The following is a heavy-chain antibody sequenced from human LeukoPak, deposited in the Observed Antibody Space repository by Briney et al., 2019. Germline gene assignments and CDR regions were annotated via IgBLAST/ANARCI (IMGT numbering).Heavy chain of an antibody. CDR3: ARVGSGYDLFDY. CDR2: IYHSGST. D-gene: IGHD5-12*01. J-gene: IGHJ4*02. V-gene: IGHV4-38-2*01. CDR1: GYSISSGYY. Sequence: SETLSLTCAVSGYSISSGYYWGCIRQPPGKGREWIGSIYHSGSTYYNPSLKSRVTISVDTSKNQFSLKLSSVTAADTAVYYCARVGSGYDLFDYWGQGTLVTVSS.